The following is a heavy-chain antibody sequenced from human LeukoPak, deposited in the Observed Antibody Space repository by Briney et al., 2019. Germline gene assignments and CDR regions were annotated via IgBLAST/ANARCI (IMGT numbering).Heavy chain of an antibody. CDR1: GGSISSYY. D-gene: IGHD6-13*01. V-gene: IGHV4-59*01. Sequence: SETLSLTCTVSGGSISSYYWSWIRQPPGKGLEWIGYIYYSGSTNYNPSLKSRVTISVDTSKNQFSLKLSSVTAADTAVYYCARSPSNAYSSSWYGYYYYYMDVWGKGTTVTVSS. J-gene: IGHJ6*03. CDR3: ARSPSNAYSSSWYGYYYYYMDV. CDR2: IYYSGST.